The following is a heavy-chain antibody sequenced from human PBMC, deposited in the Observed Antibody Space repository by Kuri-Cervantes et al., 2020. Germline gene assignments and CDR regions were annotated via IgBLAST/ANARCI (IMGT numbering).Heavy chain of an antibody. D-gene: IGHD2-21*02. V-gene: IGHV4-61*02. Sequence: SETLSLTCTISGDSISGSTYYWSWIRQPAGKGLEWIGRIYTSGSTNYNPSLKSRVTISVDTSKNQFSLKLSSVAAADTAVYYCARGIVVVTAGGGLGFDYWGQGTLVTVSS. CDR1: GDSISGSTYY. J-gene: IGHJ4*02. CDR2: IYTSGST. CDR3: ARGIVVVTAGGGLGFDY.